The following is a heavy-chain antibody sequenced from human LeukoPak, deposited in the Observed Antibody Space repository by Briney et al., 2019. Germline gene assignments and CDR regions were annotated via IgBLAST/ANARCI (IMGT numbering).Heavy chain of an antibody. CDR1: GFTFSSYS. V-gene: IGHV3-21*04. CDR2: ISSSSSYI. D-gene: IGHD5-12*01. CDR3: AKPGYSGYDRGYYFDY. J-gene: IGHJ4*02. Sequence: GGSLRLSCAASGFTFSSYSMNWVRQAPGKGLEWVSSISSSSSYIYYADSVKGRFTISRDNSKNTLYLQMNSLRAEDTAVYYCAKPGYSGYDRGYYFDYWGQGTLVTVSS.